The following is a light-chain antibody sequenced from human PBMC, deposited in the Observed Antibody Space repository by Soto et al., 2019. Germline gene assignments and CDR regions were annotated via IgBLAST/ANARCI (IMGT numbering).Light chain of an antibody. Sequence: QSVLTQSPSASASLGDSVKLTCTLSSGHSTYAIVWHQQQPEKGPRYLMKLNSDGSHNKGDGIPDRFSGSSSGAERYLTISSLQSEDEADYYCQTWGTGPWVFGGGTKLTVL. V-gene: IGLV4-69*01. CDR2: LNSDGSH. CDR3: QTWGTGPWV. CDR1: SGHSTYA. J-gene: IGLJ3*02.